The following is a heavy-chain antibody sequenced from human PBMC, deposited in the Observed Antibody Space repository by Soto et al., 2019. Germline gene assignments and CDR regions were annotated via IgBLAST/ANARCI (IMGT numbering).Heavy chain of an antibody. CDR3: ARGPQSWSGYATDAFDI. J-gene: IGHJ3*02. Sequence: ASVKVSCKASGYTFTSYGISWVRQAPGQGLEWMGWISAYNGNTNYAQKLQGRVTMTTDTSTSTAYMELRSLRSDDTAVYYCARGPQSWSGYATDAFDIWGQGTMVTVSS. V-gene: IGHV1-18*01. CDR2: ISAYNGNT. D-gene: IGHD3-3*01. CDR1: GYTFTSYG.